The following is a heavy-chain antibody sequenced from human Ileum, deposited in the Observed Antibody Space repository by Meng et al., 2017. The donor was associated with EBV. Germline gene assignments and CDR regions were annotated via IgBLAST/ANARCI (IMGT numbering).Heavy chain of an antibody. J-gene: IGHJ4*02. D-gene: IGHD3-22*01. CDR1: GGSISRSDW. CDR3: ASSDYYRSDY. Sequence: GQLQGAGPGLVKPSETLSLPWPVSGGSISRSDWWSWVRQPPGKGLEWIGETSHSGSTNYSPSLKSRVTISLDKSKNQLSLKLNSVTAADTAVYYCASSDYYRSDYWGQGTLVTVSS. CDR2: TSHSGST. V-gene: IGHV4-4*02.